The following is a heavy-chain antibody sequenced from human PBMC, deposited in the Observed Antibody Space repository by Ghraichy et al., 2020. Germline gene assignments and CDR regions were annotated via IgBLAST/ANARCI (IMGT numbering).Heavy chain of an antibody. J-gene: IGHJ4*02. CDR1: GFTFSSYS. CDR3: ARSGHPRLGELSLIDY. D-gene: IGHD3-16*02. Sequence: GESLNISCAASGFTFSSYSMNWVRQAPGKGLEWVSYISSSSSTIYYADSVKGRFTISRDNAKNSLYLQMNSLRDEDTAVYYCARSGHPRLGELSLIDYWGQGTLVTVSS. CDR2: ISSSSSTI. V-gene: IGHV3-48*02.